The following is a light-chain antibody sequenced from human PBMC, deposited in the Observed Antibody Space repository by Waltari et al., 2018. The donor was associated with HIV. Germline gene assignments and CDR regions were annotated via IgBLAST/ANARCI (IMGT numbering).Light chain of an antibody. CDR1: QSLLHSNGYNY. CDR2: LGF. Sequence: DIVMTQSPLSLPVTPGEPASISCRSSQSLLHSNGYNYSDWYLQKPGQSPQLLIYLGFNRASGVPDRFSGSGSGTDFTLNISRVEAEDVGVYYCMQALQTPLTFGGGTKVEIK. V-gene: IGKV2-28*01. J-gene: IGKJ4*01. CDR3: MQALQTPLT.